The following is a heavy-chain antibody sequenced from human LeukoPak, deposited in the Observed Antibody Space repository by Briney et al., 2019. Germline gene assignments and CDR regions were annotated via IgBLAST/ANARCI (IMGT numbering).Heavy chain of an antibody. V-gene: IGHV1-69*04. Sequence: AVRVSCKASVGTFSSYAISWGRQAPGEGRGWMGRIIPILVIANYAQKFQGRVTITADKFTSTGYIEQRTLRAEETAVYYCARLTEWLRTDDYYYGMDVWGQGTTVTVSS. D-gene: IGHD5-12*01. CDR3: ARLTEWLRTDDYYYGMDV. CDR1: VGTFSSYA. CDR2: IIPILVIA. J-gene: IGHJ6*02.